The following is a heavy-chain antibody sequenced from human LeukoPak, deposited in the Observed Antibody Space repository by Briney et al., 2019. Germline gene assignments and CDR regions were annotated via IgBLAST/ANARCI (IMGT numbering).Heavy chain of an antibody. V-gene: IGHV4-38-2*02. Sequence: PPETLSLTCTVSGYSISTGYYWDWIRQPPGKGLEWIGTFYHGESTYYNPSLKSRVTISVDTSKNQFSLKLSSVTAADTAVYYCARVDGGAVASFDYWGQGTLVTVSS. CDR2: FYHGEST. CDR1: GYSISTGYY. CDR3: ARVDGGAVASFDY. J-gene: IGHJ4*02. D-gene: IGHD6-19*01.